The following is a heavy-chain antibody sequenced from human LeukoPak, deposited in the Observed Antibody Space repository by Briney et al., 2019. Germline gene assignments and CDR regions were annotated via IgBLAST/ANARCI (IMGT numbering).Heavy chain of an antibody. CDR2: IIPILGIA. V-gene: IGHV1-69*04. J-gene: IGHJ6*02. Sequence: ASVKVSCKASGGTFSSYAISWVRQAPGQGLEWMGRIIPILGIANYAQKFQGRVTITADKSTSTAYMELSSLRSEDTAAYYCARVGVYCSGGSCYYGMDVWGQGTTVTVSS. CDR1: GGTFSSYA. CDR3: ARVGVYCSGGSCYYGMDV. D-gene: IGHD2-15*01.